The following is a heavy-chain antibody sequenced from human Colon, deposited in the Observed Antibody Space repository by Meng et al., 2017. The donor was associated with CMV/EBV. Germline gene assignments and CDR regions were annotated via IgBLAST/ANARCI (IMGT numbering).Heavy chain of an antibody. CDR2: ITWNGVNK. CDR3: ARDVGSGTYQPHYYYGMDL. D-gene: IGHD3-10*01. J-gene: IGHJ6*02. V-gene: IGHV3-20*04. Sequence: GGSLRLSCAASGFNFVDYGMNWVRQVPGKGLEWVSGITWNGVNKGYADSVKGRFTISRDNVKHSLFLQMNSLRVEDTGLYYCARDVGSGTYQPHYYYGMDLWGQGTTVTVSS. CDR1: GFNFVDYG.